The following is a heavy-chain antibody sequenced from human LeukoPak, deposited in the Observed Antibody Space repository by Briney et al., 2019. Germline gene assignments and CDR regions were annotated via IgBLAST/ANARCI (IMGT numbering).Heavy chain of an antibody. CDR3: AKSGDLGSFYTHFCDY. CDR2: ISWNSDTT. CDR1: GFTFGNYA. V-gene: IGHV3-9*01. D-gene: IGHD3-10*01. J-gene: IGHJ4*02. Sequence: GGSLRLSCAASGFTFGNYAIHWVRQVPGKGLEWVSGISWNSDTTGYADSVKGRFTISRDSAKNSVYLQMSSLRPEDTAFYYCAKSGDLGSFYTHFCDYWGQGILVTVSS.